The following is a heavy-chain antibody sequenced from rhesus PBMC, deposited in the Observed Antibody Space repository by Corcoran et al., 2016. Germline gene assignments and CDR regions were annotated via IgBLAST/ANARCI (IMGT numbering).Heavy chain of an antibody. J-gene: IGHJ6*01. V-gene: IGHV4-160*01. D-gene: IGHD2-33*01. CDR1: GGSISTNY. Sequence: QVQLQESGPGLVKPSETLSLTCAVSGGSISTNYWSWIRQPPGKGLEWIGRIDRNGGSTDYTPSLKSRVTISTDTSKNQFSLKLSSVTAADTAVYYCARHTLNYGLDAWGQGVVVTVSS. CDR2: IDRNGGST. CDR3: ARHTLNYGLDA.